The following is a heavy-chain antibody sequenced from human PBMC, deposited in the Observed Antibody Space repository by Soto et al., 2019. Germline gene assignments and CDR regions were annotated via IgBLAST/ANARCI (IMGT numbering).Heavy chain of an antibody. J-gene: IGHJ6*02. CDR2: ITGDGGST. D-gene: IGHD3-3*01. Sequence: EVQLLESGGGLVLPGGSLRLSCAASGFTFSNYAMSWVRQAPGKGLEWVATITGDGGSTYYADSVKGRFSISRDKSKNTVSLQMNSLRVEDTAVYYCAKDLRKTSNDFWSGYYTGIYVMDVWGQGTTVTVSS. V-gene: IGHV3-23*01. CDR3: AKDLRKTSNDFWSGYYTGIYVMDV. CDR1: GFTFSNYA.